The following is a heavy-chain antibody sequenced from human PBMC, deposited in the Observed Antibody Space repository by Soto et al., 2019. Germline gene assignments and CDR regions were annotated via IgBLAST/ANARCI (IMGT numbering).Heavy chain of an antibody. Sequence: GGSLRLSCAASGFTFSSYAMHWVRQAPGKGLEWVAVISYDGSNKYYADSVKGRFTISRDNSKNTLYLQMNSLRAEDTAVYYCARDRPQDYDFWSGYSFLGMYYYYGMDVWGQGTTVTVSS. D-gene: IGHD3-3*01. CDR1: GFTFSSYA. J-gene: IGHJ6*02. CDR2: ISYDGSNK. CDR3: ARDRPQDYDFWSGYSFLGMYYYYGMDV. V-gene: IGHV3-30-3*01.